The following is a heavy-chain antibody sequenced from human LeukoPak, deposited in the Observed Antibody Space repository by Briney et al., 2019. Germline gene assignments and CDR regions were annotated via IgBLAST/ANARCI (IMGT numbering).Heavy chain of an antibody. Sequence: PSETLSLTCGVSGGSITTTNYWGWIRQPPEKGLGWIGEINHSGSTNYNPSLKSRVTISVDTSKNQFSLKLSSVTAADTAVYYCARGSYYYGSGSYYRYFDYWGQGTLVTVSS. CDR3: ARGSYYYGSGSYYRYFDY. CDR1: GGSITTTNY. V-gene: IGHV4/OR15-8*03. D-gene: IGHD3-10*01. J-gene: IGHJ4*02. CDR2: INHSGST.